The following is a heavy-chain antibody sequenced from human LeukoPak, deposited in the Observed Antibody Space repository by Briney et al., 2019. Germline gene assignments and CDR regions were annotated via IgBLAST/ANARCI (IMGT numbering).Heavy chain of an antibody. D-gene: IGHD5-18*01. Sequence: PSETLSLTCTVSGGSISSSIHYWGWIRQPPGKGLEWIGVSTYYNPSLKNRVTISRDTSKNQFSLKLSSVTAADTAIYYCTRAGYSYGIISYFDSWGQGTLVTVSS. J-gene: IGHJ4*02. CDR1: GGSISSSIHY. CDR2: VST. CDR3: TRAGYSYGIISYFDS. V-gene: IGHV4-39*01.